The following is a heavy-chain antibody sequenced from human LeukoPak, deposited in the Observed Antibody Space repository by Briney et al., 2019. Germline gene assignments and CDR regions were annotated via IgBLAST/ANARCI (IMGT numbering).Heavy chain of an antibody. D-gene: IGHD2-21*02. J-gene: IGHJ5*02. CDR2: IYYSGST. V-gene: IGHV4-59*08. Sequence: SETLSLTCTVSGGSTSSHYWSWIRQPPGKGLEWIGYIYYSGSTNYNPSLKSRVTISLDTSKNQFSLKLSSVTAADTAVYYCARQGDGRWFDPWGQGTLVTVSS. CDR1: GGSTSSHY. CDR3: ARQGDGRWFDP.